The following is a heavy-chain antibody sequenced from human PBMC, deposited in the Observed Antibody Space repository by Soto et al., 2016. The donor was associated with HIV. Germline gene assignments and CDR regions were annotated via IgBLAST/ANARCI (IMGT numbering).Heavy chain of an antibody. Sequence: EVQLLESGGGLVQPGGSLRLSCAASGFTFSSYAMSWVRQAPGKGLEWVSAISGSGGSTYYADSVKGRFIISRDNSKNTLYLQMNSLRAEDTAVYCCAKGDYYDSSGFIDYWGQGTLVTVSS. CDR2: ISGSGGST. V-gene: IGHV3-23*01. D-gene: IGHD3-22*01. CDR1: GFTFSSYA. J-gene: IGHJ4*02. CDR3: AKGDYYDSSGFIDY.